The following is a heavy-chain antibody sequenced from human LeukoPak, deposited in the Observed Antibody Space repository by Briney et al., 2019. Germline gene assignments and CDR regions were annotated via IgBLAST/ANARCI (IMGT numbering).Heavy chain of an antibody. Sequence: GSLRLSCAASGFTFSSYAMSWVRQAPGKGLEWVLGISGSGGSTYYADSVKGRFTISRDNSKNTLYLQMNSLRAEDTAVYYCAKDRRSSSSSRYFDYWGQGTLVTVSS. CDR1: GFTFSSYA. V-gene: IGHV3-23*01. CDR2: ISGSGGST. D-gene: IGHD6-6*01. J-gene: IGHJ4*02. CDR3: AKDRRSSSSSRYFDY.